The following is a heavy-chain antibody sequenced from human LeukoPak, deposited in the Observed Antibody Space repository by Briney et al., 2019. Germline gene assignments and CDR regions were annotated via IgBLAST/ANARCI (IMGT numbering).Heavy chain of an antibody. Sequence: SVKVSCKASGYTFTGYYMHWVRQAPGQGLEWMGRIIPILGIGNYAQKFQGRVTITADKSTSTAYMELSSLRSEDTAVYYCARAFHSSSWYDYWGQGTLVTVSS. CDR2: IIPILGIG. CDR1: GYTFTGYY. D-gene: IGHD6-13*01. CDR3: ARAFHSSSWYDY. J-gene: IGHJ4*02. V-gene: IGHV1-69*04.